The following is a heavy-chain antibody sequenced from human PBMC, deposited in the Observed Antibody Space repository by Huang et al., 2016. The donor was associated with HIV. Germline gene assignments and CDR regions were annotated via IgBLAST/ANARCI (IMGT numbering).Heavy chain of an antibody. CDR1: GFPVTTHY. D-gene: IGHD3-10*01. CDR2: SVGGDKT. Sequence: VQLVESGGALVQPGGSLRLSCAASGFPVTTHYMTWVRQASGKGLGWVSTSVGGDKTSHAEAVKGRFTVSRDNSKNTMYLQMNSLRVEDTATYYCAREMMVRGVSVPITDGYFYYGMDVWGHGTTVSVSS. J-gene: IGHJ6*02. V-gene: IGHV3-53*01. CDR3: AREMMVRGVSVPITDGYFYYGMDV.